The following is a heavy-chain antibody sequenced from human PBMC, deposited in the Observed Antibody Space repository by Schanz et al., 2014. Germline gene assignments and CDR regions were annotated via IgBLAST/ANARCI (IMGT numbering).Heavy chain of an antibody. J-gene: IGHJ6*03. Sequence: VQLVESGGGLVQPGRSLRLSCAASGFPFNEYGMLWVRQAPGKGLEWVSSISWNSGSIDYADSVKGRFTISRDNAKNSLYLQMNSLRAEDTAVYYCARADIGARTHDYYYYFIDVWGIGTTDTVSS. V-gene: IGHV3-9*01. D-gene: IGHD6-6*01. CDR1: GFPFNEYG. CDR2: ISWNSGSI. CDR3: ARADIGARTHDYYYYFIDV.